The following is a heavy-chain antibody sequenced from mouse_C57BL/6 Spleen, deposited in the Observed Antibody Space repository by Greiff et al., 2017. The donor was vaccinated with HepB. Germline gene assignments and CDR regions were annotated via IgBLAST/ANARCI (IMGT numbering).Heavy chain of an antibody. CDR3: ARNYDYDGDYFDY. Sequence: VQGVESGPGLVQPSQSLSITCTVSGFSLTSYGVHWVRQSPGKGLEWLGVIWSGGSTDYNAAFISRLSISKDNSKSQVFFKMNSLQADDTAIYYCARNYDYDGDYFDYWGQGTTLTVSS. D-gene: IGHD2-4*01. J-gene: IGHJ2*01. CDR2: IWSGGST. CDR1: GFSLTSYG. V-gene: IGHV2-2*01.